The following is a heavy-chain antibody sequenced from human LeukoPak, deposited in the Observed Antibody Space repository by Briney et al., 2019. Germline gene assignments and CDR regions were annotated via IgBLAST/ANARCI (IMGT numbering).Heavy chain of an antibody. CDR2: INSDGSST. D-gene: IGHD2-2*01. Sequence: PGGSLRLSCAASGFTVSSNYMSWVRQAPGKGLVWVSRINSDGSSTSYADSVKGRFTISRDNAKNTLYLQMNSLRAEDTAVYYCARDSCSSTSCYFGENYFDYWGQGTLVTVFS. CDR1: GFTVSSNY. V-gene: IGHV3-74*01. CDR3: ARDSCSSTSCYFGENYFDY. J-gene: IGHJ4*02.